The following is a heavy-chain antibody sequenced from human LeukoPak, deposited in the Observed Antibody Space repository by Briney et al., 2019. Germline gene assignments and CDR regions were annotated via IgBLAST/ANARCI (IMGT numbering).Heavy chain of an antibody. CDR1: GFTFSSYG. Sequence: PGGSLRLSCAASGFTFSSYGMHWVRQAPGQRLEWMGWINAGNGNTKYPQKFQGRVTITRDTSASTAYMELSSLRSEDTAVYYCASRPYGSGSYYPYWGQGTLVTVSS. CDR2: INAGNGNT. CDR3: ASRPYGSGSYYPY. V-gene: IGHV1-3*01. J-gene: IGHJ4*02. D-gene: IGHD3-10*01.